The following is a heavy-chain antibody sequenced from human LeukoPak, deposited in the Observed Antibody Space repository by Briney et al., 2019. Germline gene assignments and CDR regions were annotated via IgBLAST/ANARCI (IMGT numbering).Heavy chain of an antibody. Sequence: GRSLRLSCAASGFTFDDYAMHWVRQAPGKGLEWVSGISWNSGSIGYADSVKGRFTVSRDNAKNSLYLQMNSLRAEDTALYYCAKDMSRGEGYSYGYASDYWGQGTLVTVSS. J-gene: IGHJ4*02. CDR1: GFTFDDYA. V-gene: IGHV3-9*01. D-gene: IGHD5-18*01. CDR2: ISWNSGSI. CDR3: AKDMSRGEGYSYGYASDY.